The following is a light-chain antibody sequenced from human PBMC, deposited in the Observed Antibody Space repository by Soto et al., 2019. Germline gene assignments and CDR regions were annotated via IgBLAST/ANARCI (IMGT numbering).Light chain of an antibody. V-gene: IGLV8-61*01. CDR2: NTN. CDR1: SDSVSASHF. CDR3: LLFYGGAHRV. J-gene: IGLJ3*02. Sequence: QTVVTQEPSFSVSPGGTVTLTCGLSSDSVSASHFPSWYQQTPGQAPRTLIYNTNTRSSGVPDRFSGSILGNRAALTLSGVQSEDEAEYYCLLFYGGAHRVFGGGTKLTVL.